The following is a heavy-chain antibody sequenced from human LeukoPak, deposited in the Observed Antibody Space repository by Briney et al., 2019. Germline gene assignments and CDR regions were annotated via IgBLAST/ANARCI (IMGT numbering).Heavy chain of an antibody. CDR2: INPSGGST. V-gene: IGHV1-46*01. J-gene: IGHJ4*02. D-gene: IGHD3-22*01. CDR1: GYTFTSYY. Sequence: ASVKVSCKASGYTFTSYYMHWVRQAPGQGLEWMGIINPSGGSTSYAQKFQGRVTMTTDTSTSTAYMELSSLRSEDTAVYYCATGALPYYYDSSGSLRYWGQGTLVTVSS. CDR3: ATGALPYYYDSSGSLRY.